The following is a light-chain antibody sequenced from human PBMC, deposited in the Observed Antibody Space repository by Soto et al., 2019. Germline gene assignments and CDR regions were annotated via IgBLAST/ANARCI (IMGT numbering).Light chain of an antibody. CDR3: QQRASWPPSLT. V-gene: IGKV3-11*01. J-gene: IGKJ4*01. CDR1: QSIGTY. CDR2: DAS. Sequence: EIVLTQSPATVSLSPGERATLSCRASQSIGTYLAWYQQKPGLAPRLLFYDASKRATGIPARFSGSGSGTDFTLTISSLEPEDFAVYYCQQRASWPPSLTFGGGTKVDIK.